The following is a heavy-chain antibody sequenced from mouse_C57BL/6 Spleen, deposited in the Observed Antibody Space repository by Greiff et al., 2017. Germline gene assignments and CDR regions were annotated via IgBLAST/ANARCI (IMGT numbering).Heavy chain of an antibody. CDR2: IHPNSGST. J-gene: IGHJ3*01. CDR1: GYTFTSYW. Sequence: QVQLQQPGAELVKPGASVKLSCKASGYTFTSYWMHWVKQRPGQGLEWIGMIHPNSGSTNYNEKFKSKATLTVDKSSSTAYMQLSSLTSEDSAVYYCARSRELSGGFAYWGQGTLVTVSA. V-gene: IGHV1-64*01. D-gene: IGHD1-3*01. CDR3: ARSRELSGGFAY.